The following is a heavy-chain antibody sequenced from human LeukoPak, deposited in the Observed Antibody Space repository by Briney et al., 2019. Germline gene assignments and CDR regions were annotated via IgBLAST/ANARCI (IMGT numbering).Heavy chain of an antibody. V-gene: IGHV3-7*01. CDR3: ANGEVYFDY. Sequence: GGSLRLSCAASGFTFRSCWMSWVRQAPGKGLEWVANIKQDGSEKYYVDSVKGRFTISRDNAKNSLYLQMNSLRAEDTAVYYCANGEVYFDYWGQGTLVTVSS. D-gene: IGHD4-17*01. J-gene: IGHJ4*02. CDR1: GFTFRSCW. CDR2: IKQDGSEK.